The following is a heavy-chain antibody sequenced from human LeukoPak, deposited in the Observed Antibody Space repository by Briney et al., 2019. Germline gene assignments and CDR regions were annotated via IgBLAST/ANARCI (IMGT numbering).Heavy chain of an antibody. CDR1: GFTFSSYK. CDR3: ARWNGDTASGSLDF. D-gene: IGHD3-10*01. CDR2: ISNTGSTI. Sequence: GGSLRLSCAASGFTFSSYKMNWVRQAPGKGLEWVSYISNTGSTIYYADSVKGRFTISRGNSKNTLYLQMNSLRADDTAVYYCARWNGDTASGSLDFWGQGTLVTVSS. J-gene: IGHJ4*02. V-gene: IGHV3-48*01.